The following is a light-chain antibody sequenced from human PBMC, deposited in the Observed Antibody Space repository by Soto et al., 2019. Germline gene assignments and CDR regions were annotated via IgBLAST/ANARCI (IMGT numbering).Light chain of an antibody. V-gene: IGLV1-40*01. CDR1: NSNIGGGYD. J-gene: IGLJ2*01. CDR3: QAYVSRPSGPV. Sequence: QSVLTQPPSVSEAPGQRVTISCTGSNSNIGGGYDVHWYQLLLGTGPKLLIYGSTSRPSGVPDRFSGSKSGTSASLVITGLQAEYEADYHCQAYVSRPSGPVFGGGTKLTVL. CDR2: GST.